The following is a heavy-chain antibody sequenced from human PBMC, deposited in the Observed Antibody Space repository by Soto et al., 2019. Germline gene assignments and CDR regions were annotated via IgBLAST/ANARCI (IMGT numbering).Heavy chain of an antibody. D-gene: IGHD6-19*01. Sequence: LSLTCTVSGGSISSSSYYWGWIRQPPGKGLEWIGSIYYSGSTYYNPSLKSRVTISVDTSKNQFSLKLSSVTAADTAVYYCARHREGYSSGWYPDYWGQGTLVTVSS. CDR1: GGSISSSSYY. CDR3: ARHREGYSSGWYPDY. V-gene: IGHV4-39*01. CDR2: IYYSGST. J-gene: IGHJ4*02.